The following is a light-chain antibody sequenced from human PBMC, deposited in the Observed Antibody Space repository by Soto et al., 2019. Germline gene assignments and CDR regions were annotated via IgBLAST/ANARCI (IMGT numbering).Light chain of an antibody. J-gene: IGKJ4*02. V-gene: IGKV1-12*01. Sequence: DIQMTQSPSSVSAAVGDRVTITCRASQGISSLLAWYQQKPGKAPNLLIHTASSLQSGVPSRFSGSGSGLDFTLTISSLVHEYFATYYCQQGNSFPLTFGGGTKVEIK. CDR3: QQGNSFPLT. CDR1: QGISSL. CDR2: TAS.